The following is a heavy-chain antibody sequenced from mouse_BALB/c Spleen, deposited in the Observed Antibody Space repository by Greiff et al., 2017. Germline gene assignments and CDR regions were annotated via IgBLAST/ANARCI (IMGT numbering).Heavy chain of an antibody. Sequence: QVQLQQSGAELARPGASVKLSCKASGYTFTSYWMQWVKQRPGQGLEWIGAIYPGDGDTRYTQKFKGKATLTADKSSSTAYMQLSSLTSEDTAVYYCARSFIYYGNDLDYWGQGTTLTVSS. D-gene: IGHD2-1*01. CDR2: IYPGDGDT. J-gene: IGHJ2*01. CDR3: ARSFIYYGNDLDY. CDR1: GYTFTSYW. V-gene: IGHV1-87*01.